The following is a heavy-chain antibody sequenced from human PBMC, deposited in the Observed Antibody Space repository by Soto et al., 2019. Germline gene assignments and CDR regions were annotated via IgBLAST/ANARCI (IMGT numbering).Heavy chain of an antibody. CDR3: ASMTGGVEDYGDYENPSPRYYYYYMDV. Sequence: SETLSLTCTVSGGSISSYYWSWIRQPPGKGLEWIGYIYYSGSTNYNPSLKGRVTISVDTSKNQFSLKLSSVTAADTAVYYCASMTGGVEDYGDYENPSPRYYYYYMDVWGKGTTVTVSS. J-gene: IGHJ6*03. CDR2: IYYSGST. CDR1: GGSISSYY. V-gene: IGHV4-59*01. D-gene: IGHD4-17*01.